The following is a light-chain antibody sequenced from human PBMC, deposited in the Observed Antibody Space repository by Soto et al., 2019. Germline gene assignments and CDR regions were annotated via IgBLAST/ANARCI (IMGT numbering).Light chain of an antibody. Sequence: QSALTQPPSASGSPGQSVTISCTGTSSDVGGYNYVSWYQQHPGKAPKLMIYEVSKRPSGVPDRFSGSKSGTTASLTVSGLHAEDEADYYCTSYAGDTSLWVLGGGTKLTVL. CDR1: SSDVGGYNY. J-gene: IGLJ3*02. CDR2: EVS. V-gene: IGLV2-8*01. CDR3: TSYAGDTSLWV.